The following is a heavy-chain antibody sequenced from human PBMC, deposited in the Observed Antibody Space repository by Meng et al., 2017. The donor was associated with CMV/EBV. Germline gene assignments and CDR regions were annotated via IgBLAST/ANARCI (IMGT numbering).Heavy chain of an antibody. D-gene: IGHD4-17*01. CDR1: GYSISSGYY. V-gene: IGHV4-38-2*02. CDR2: IYYSGST. Sequence: SETLSLTCTVSGYSISSGYYWGWIRQPPGKGLEWIGSIYYSGSTYYNPSLKSRVTISVDTSKNQFSLKLSSVTAADTAVYYCARPHYANCFDYWGQGTLVTVSS. CDR3: ARPHYANCFDY. J-gene: IGHJ4*02.